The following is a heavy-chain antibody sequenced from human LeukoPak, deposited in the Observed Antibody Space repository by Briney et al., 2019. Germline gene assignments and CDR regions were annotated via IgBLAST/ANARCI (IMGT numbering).Heavy chain of an antibody. CDR3: ARAGGGGSYYPWFDP. CDR2: IYYSGST. J-gene: IGHJ5*02. Sequence: SETLSLTCTVSGGSISSGNYYWSWIRQPPGEGLEWIGYIYYSGSTYYNPSLKSRVTISVDTSKNQFSLKLSSVTAADTAVYYCARAGGGGSYYPWFDPWGQGTLVTVSS. D-gene: IGHD1-26*01. CDR1: GGSISSGNYY. V-gene: IGHV4-30-4*08.